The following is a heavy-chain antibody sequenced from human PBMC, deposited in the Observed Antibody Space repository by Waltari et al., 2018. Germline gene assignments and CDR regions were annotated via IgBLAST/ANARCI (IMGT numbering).Heavy chain of an antibody. CDR3: ARLHDYRYGMDV. Sequence: QVQLVQSGAEVKKPGSSVKVSCKASGGTFSSYAISWVRQAPGQGLAGMGGIIPIFGTANDAQKFQGRVTITADESTSTAYRERSSLRSEDTAVYYCARLHDYRYGMDVWGQGTTVTVSS. J-gene: IGHJ6*02. V-gene: IGHV1-69*13. CDR1: GGTFSSYA. CDR2: IIPIFGTA.